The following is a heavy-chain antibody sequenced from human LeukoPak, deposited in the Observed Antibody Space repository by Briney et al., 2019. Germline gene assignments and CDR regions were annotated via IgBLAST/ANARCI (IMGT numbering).Heavy chain of an antibody. D-gene: IGHD2-15*01. V-gene: IGHV4-59*01. CDR2: IYYSGNT. Sequence: PSETLSLTCTVSGVALSSYYWGWIRQPPGKGLEWIGYIYYSGNTNYNPSLKSRVTISVDTSKKQFSLKLSSVTAADTAVYYCARVGGSSYYYYGMDVWGQGTTVTVS. CDR1: GVALSSYY. J-gene: IGHJ6*02. CDR3: ARVGGSSYYYYGMDV.